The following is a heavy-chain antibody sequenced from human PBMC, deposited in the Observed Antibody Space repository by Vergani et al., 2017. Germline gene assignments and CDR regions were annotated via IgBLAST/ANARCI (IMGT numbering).Heavy chain of an antibody. CDR2: IYYSGST. D-gene: IGHD3-10*01. CDR3: ARDRGPSGSP. Sequence: QLQLQESGPGLVKPSETLSLTCTVSGGSISSSSYYWGWIRQPPGKGLEWIGSIYYSGSTYYNPSLKSRVTISVDTSKNQFSLKPSSVTAADTAVYYCARDRGPSGSPWGQGTMVTVSS. J-gene: IGHJ3*01. V-gene: IGHV4-39*07. CDR1: GGSISSSSYY.